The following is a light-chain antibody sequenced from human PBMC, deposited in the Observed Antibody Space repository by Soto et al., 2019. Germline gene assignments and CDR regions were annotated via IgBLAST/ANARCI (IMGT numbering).Light chain of an antibody. CDR1: QSLVHSDGNTY. J-gene: IGKJ1*01. V-gene: IGKV2-24*01. CDR3: MQATQFPWT. Sequence: DIVMTQTPLSSPVTLGQPASISCRSSQSLVHSDGNTYLSWLQQRPGQPPRLLIYKISSRFSGVPDRFSGGGAGTDFTLKISRVEAEDVGVYYCMQATQFPWTFGQGTKVEIK. CDR2: KIS.